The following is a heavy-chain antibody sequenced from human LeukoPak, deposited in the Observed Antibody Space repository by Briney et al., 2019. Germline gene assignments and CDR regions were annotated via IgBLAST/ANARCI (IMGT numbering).Heavy chain of an antibody. J-gene: IGHJ6*03. V-gene: IGHV1-8*02. CDR1: GYTFTSCD. CDR2: MNPNSGNT. D-gene: IGHD5-12*01. Sequence: GSVKVSCKASGYTFTSCDSNWVRQATGRGLEWMGWMNPNSGNTGYAQKFQGRVTMTRNTSRSTAYVELSSLRSEDTAVYYCARAEAWLRLNSYYYMDVWGKGTTVTIS. CDR3: ARAEAWLRLNSYYYMDV.